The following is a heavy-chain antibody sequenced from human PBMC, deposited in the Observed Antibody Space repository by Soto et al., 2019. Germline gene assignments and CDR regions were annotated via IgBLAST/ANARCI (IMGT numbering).Heavy chain of an antibody. Sequence: GGSLRLSCAASGFTFSTYAMIWVRQAPGKGLEWVSVITGSGGSTYYADSVKGRFTISRDTSKNTLFLQMNSLRAEDTAVYYCAKDRYGDYGGIDYWGQGTMVTVFS. CDR2: ITGSGGST. CDR3: AKDRYGDYGGIDY. CDR1: GFTFSTYA. J-gene: IGHJ4*02. V-gene: IGHV3-23*01. D-gene: IGHD4-17*01.